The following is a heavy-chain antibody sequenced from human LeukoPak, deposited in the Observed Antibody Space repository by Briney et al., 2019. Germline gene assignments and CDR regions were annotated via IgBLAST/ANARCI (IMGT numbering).Heavy chain of an antibody. D-gene: IGHD1-7*01. J-gene: IGHJ5*02. CDR3: ARTGTTTFRWFDP. V-gene: IGHV3-21*01. CDR2: ISSSSSYI. CDR1: GFTFSSYS. Sequence: PGGSLRLSRAASGFTFSSYSMNWVRQAPGKGLEWVSSISSSSSYIYYADSVKGRFTISRDNAKNSLYLQMNSLRAEDTAVYYCARTGTTTFRWFDPWGQGTLVTVSS.